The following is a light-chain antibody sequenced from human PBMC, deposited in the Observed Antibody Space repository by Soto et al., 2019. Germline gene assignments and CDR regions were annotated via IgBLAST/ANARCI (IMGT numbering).Light chain of an antibody. J-gene: IGLJ1*01. CDR1: SGDIGSYDL. V-gene: IGLV2-23*01. CDR2: EGT. Sequence: QSALTQPASVSGSPGQSITVSCTGTSGDIGSYDLVSWYQQHPGKAPKLIIYEGTQRPSGVSSRFSGSKSGNTASLTISGLQAEDEADYYCCSYASSSSYVFGTGTKLTVL. CDR3: CSYASSSSYV.